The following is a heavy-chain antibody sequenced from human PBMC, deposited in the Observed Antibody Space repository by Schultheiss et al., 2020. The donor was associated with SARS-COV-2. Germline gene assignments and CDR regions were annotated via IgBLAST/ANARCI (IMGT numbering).Heavy chain of an antibody. CDR3: VGHSEY. CDR1: GFTFSSYA. Sequence: GGSLRLSCAASGFTFSSYAMHWVRQAPGKGLEWVANIKQDGSEKYYVDSVKGRFTISRDNAKNSLYLQMNSLRVEDTAVYYCVGHSEYWGQGTLVTVSS. CDR2: IKQDGSEK. J-gene: IGHJ4*02. V-gene: IGHV3-7*03.